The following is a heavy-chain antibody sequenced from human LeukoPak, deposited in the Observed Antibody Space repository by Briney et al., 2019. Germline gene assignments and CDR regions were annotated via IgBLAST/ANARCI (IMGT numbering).Heavy chain of an antibody. Sequence: GGSLRLSCAASGSTFSSYAMSWVRQAPGKGLEWVSAISGSGGSTYYADSVKGRFTISRDNSKNTLYLQMNSLRAEDTAVYYCAKDPKYSNYYYYMDVWGKGTTVTVSS. CDR3: AKDPKYSNYYYYMDV. J-gene: IGHJ6*03. CDR2: ISGSGGST. CDR1: GSTFSSYA. D-gene: IGHD4-11*01. V-gene: IGHV3-23*01.